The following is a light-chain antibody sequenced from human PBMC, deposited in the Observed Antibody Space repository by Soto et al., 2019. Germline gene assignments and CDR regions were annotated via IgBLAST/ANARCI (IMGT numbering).Light chain of an antibody. CDR3: MQALQTPVT. V-gene: IGKV2-28*01. CDR1: QSLLHSNGYNY. J-gene: IGKJ2*01. CDR2: LGS. Sequence: DIVMTQSPLSLPVTPGEPASISCRSSQSLLHSNGYNYLDWYLQKPGQSPQLLIYLGSNRASGVSDRFSGSGSGTDFTLKISRVEAEDVGVYYCMQALQTPVTFVQETKLLIK.